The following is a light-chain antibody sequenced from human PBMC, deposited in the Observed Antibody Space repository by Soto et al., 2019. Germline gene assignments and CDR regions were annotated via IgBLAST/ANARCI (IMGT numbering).Light chain of an antibody. CDR1: QSIGYY. J-gene: IGKJ1*01. V-gene: IGKV3-11*01. CDR3: QQRGNWPPTWT. CDR2: DAS. Sequence: IVLKQSPATLSFSAWERSTISFSSSQSIGYYLAWYQEKPGQAPRLLIYDASIRATGIPARFSGSWSGTDFTLTINGLEPEDSAVYYCQQRGNWPPTWTFGQGTKVDIK.